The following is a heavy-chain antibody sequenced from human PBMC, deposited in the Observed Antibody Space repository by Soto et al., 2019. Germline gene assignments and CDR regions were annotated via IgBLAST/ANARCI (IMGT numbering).Heavy chain of an antibody. D-gene: IGHD2-2*01. Sequence: GGSLRLSCAASGFTFSSYAMHWVRQAPGKGLEWVAVISYDGSKKYYADSVKGRFTISRDNSKNTLYLQMNSLRAEDTAVYYCARVEVIVVVPAAIPLRYYYGMDVWGQGTTVTVSS. J-gene: IGHJ6*02. V-gene: IGHV3-30-3*01. CDR2: ISYDGSKK. CDR3: ARVEVIVVVPAAIPLRYYYGMDV. CDR1: GFTFSSYA.